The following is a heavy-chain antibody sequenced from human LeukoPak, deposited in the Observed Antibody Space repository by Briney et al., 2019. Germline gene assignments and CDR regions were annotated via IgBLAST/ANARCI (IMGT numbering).Heavy chain of an antibody. D-gene: IGHD5/OR15-5a*01. Sequence: SETLSLTCTVSGGSISSSSYYWGWIRQPPGKGLEWIGSIYYSGSTYYNPSLKSRVTISVDTYKNQFSLKLSSVTAADTAVYYCARVYGYWFDPWGQGTLVTVSS. CDR1: GGSISSSSYY. CDR2: IYYSGST. V-gene: IGHV4-39*01. CDR3: ARVYGYWFDP. J-gene: IGHJ5*02.